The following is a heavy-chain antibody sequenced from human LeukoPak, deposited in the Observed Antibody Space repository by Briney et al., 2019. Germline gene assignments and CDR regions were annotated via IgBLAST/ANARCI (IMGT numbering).Heavy chain of an antibody. CDR2: IIPVLGVS. V-gene: IGHV1-69*04. D-gene: IGHD3-16*02. J-gene: IGHJ3*02. CDR1: GGTFSEDV. Sequence: SVKVSCKASGGTFSEDVITWVRQAPGQRPEWMGRIIPVLGVSNFAQKFRGRITIAADKSTSTGHMELSRLEFGDTAIYYCTREGVYAPDPSSYHRAPFDIWGQGTVVIVSS. CDR3: TREGVYAPDPSSYHRAPFDI.